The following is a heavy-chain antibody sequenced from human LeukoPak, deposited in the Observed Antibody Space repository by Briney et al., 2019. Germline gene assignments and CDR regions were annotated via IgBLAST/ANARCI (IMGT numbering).Heavy chain of an antibody. CDR1: GFSLSDYY. CDR2: ISSGAATT. J-gene: IGHJ4*02. CDR3: ARDRGSTVTTVGY. D-gene: IGHD4-17*01. Sequence: PGGSLRLSCVTSGFSLSDYYMMWLRQAPGKGPEWVAHISSGAATTLYADSVKGRFTVSRDNAKNSLYLEMTSLRPEDTAVYYCARDRGSTVTTVGYWGQGTLVTVSS. V-gene: IGHV3-11*04.